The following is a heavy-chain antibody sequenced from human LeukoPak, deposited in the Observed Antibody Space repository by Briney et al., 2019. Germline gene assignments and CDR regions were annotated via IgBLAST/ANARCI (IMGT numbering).Heavy chain of an antibody. CDR2: ISGSGGST. CDR3: AKDGYCSGGSCYSWDPRFDP. Sequence: PGGSLRLSCAASGFTFSSYAMSWVRQAPGKGLEWVSAISGSGGSTYYADSVKGRFTISRDNSKNTLYLQMNSLRAEDTAVYYCAKDGYCSGGSCYSWDPRFDPWGQGTLVTVSS. D-gene: IGHD2-15*01. J-gene: IGHJ5*02. CDR1: GFTFSSYA. V-gene: IGHV3-23*01.